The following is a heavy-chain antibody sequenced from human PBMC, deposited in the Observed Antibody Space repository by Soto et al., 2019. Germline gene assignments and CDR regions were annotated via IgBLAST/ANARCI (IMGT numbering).Heavy chain of an antibody. J-gene: IGHJ3*02. CDR2: IIPIFGTA. CDR3: VRAQGPAVFDI. Sequence: SVKVSCKASGGTFSSYAISWVRQAPGQGLEWMGGIIPIFGTANYAQKFQGRVTITADESTSTTYMDLNSVRSEDTAVYYCVRAQGPAVFDIWGQGTMVTVSS. CDR1: GGTFSSYA. V-gene: IGHV1-69*13. D-gene: IGHD6-19*01.